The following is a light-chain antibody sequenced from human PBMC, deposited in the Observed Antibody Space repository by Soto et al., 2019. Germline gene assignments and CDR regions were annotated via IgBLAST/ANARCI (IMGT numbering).Light chain of an antibody. CDR1: QSVRNF. Sequence: EIVLTQSPGTLSLSPGERATLSCRASQSVRNFLAWYQQKPGQAPRLLIYGVSSRATGIPDRFSGSGSGTDFPLTVSRLEPEDFAVYYCHQFSSSPQTFGQGTKVEIK. J-gene: IGKJ1*01. CDR2: GVS. V-gene: IGKV3-20*01. CDR3: HQFSSSPQT.